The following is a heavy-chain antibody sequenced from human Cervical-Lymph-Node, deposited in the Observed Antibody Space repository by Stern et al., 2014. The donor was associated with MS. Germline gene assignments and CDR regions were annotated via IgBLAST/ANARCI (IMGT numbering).Heavy chain of an antibody. Sequence: EVQLLESGGHLVQPGGSLRLSCAASGFTFNNYWMHWVRQAPGKGLVWVSRINSDGSSTNYADSVEGRFTLSRDNAKNTLYLQMDSLRADDTAVYHCARGGSGGYFQDYWGQGTLITVSS. V-gene: IGHV3-74*02. CDR3: ARGGSGGYFQDY. CDR1: GFTFNNYW. D-gene: IGHD2-21*02. CDR2: INSDGSST. J-gene: IGHJ4*02.